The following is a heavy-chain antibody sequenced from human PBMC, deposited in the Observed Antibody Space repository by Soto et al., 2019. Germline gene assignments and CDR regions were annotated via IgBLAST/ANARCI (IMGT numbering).Heavy chain of an antibody. CDR2: ISYDGSNK. CDR1: GFTFSSYA. J-gene: IGHJ6*02. CDR3: ARVRSPLFGVVLIYYYYYYGMDV. D-gene: IGHD3-3*01. Sequence: QVQLVESGGGVVQPGRSLRLSCAASGFTFSSYAMHWVRQAPGKGLEWVAVISYDGSNKYYADSVKGRFTISRDNSKKALYMQMNILRAEDTAVYYCARVRSPLFGVVLIYYYYYYGMDVWGQGTTVTVSS. V-gene: IGHV3-30-3*01.